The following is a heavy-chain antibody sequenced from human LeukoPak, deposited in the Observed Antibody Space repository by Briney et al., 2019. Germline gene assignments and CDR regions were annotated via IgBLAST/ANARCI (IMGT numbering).Heavy chain of an antibody. J-gene: IGHJ2*01. V-gene: IGHV6-1*01. CDR2: TYYRSKWYN. Sequence: SQTLSLTSAISGDSVSSNSATWNWIRQSPSSGLEWLGRTYYRSKWYNDYAVSVKSRITINPDTSKNQFSPQLNSVTPEDTAAYYCARARRHTEYWYFDLWGRGTLVTVSS. CDR3: ARARRHTEYWYFDL. CDR1: GDSVSSNSAT. D-gene: IGHD3-16*02.